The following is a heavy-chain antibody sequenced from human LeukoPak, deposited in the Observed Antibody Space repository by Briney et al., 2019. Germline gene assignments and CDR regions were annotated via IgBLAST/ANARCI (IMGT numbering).Heavy chain of an antibody. CDR1: GFTFSTSA. D-gene: IGHD3-22*01. CDR3: ARDRYDSSGPEDY. V-gene: IGHV3-23*01. CDR2: ISESGGST. Sequence: PGGSLRLSCVVSGFTFSTSAMSWVRQAPGKGLEWVSGISESGGSTYYADSVKGRFTSSRDNSKNTLYLQMNNLRAEDTAVYYCARDRYDSSGPEDYWGQGTLVTVSS. J-gene: IGHJ4*02.